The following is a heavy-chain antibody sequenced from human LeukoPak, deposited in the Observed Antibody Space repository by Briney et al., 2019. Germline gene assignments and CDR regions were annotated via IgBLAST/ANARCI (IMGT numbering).Heavy chain of an antibody. CDR1: DGSISSSSYY. CDR2: IYYSGST. J-gene: IGHJ4*02. D-gene: IGHD2-21*01. CDR3: ARHSVVVSSFDY. V-gene: IGHV4-39*01. Sequence: SETLSLTCTVSDGSISSSSYYWGWIRQPPGKGLEWIGSIYYSGSTYYNPSLKSRVTISVDTSKNQFSLKLSSVTAADTAVYYCARHSVVVSSFDYWGQGTLVTVSS.